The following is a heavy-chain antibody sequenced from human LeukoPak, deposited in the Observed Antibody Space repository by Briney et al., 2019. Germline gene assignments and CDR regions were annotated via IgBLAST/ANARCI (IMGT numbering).Heavy chain of an antibody. D-gene: IGHD4-23*01. CDR2: INHSGST. J-gene: IGHJ6*03. CDR3: ARLHYGGNYGYYYYYMDV. Sequence: SETLSLTCAVYGGSFSGYYWSWIRQPPGKGLEWIGEINHSGSTYYNPSLKSRVSISVDTSKNQFSLEVSSVTAADTAVYYCARLHYGGNYGYYYYYMDVWGKGTTVTISS. V-gene: IGHV4-34*01. CDR1: GGSFSGYY.